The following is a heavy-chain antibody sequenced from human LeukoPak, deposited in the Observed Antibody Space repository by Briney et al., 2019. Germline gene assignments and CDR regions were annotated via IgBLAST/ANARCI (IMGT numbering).Heavy chain of an antibody. V-gene: IGHV3-30*04. D-gene: IGHD6-6*01. CDR3: ARGAEAARNNWFDP. CDR2: ISYDGSNK. CDR1: GFTFSSYA. J-gene: IGHJ5*02. Sequence: GGSLRLSCAASGFTFSSYAMHWVRQAPGKGLEWVAVISYDGSNKYYADSVKGRFTISRDNAKNSLYLQMNSLRAEDTAVYYCARGAEAARNNWFDPWGQGTLVTVSS.